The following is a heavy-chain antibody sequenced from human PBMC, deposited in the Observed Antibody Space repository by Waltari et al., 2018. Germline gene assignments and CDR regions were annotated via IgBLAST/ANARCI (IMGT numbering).Heavy chain of an antibody. D-gene: IGHD5-12*01. V-gene: IGHV4-39*07. CDR2: IYYSGST. J-gene: IGHJ6*02. CDR1: GGSISSSSYY. CDR3: ARIVATMDYYYYGMDV. Sequence: QLQLQESGPGLVKPSETLSLTCTVSGGSISSSSYYWGWIRQPPGKGLEWIGSIYYSGSTYYNPALKSRVTISVDTSKNQFSLKLSSVTAADTAVYYCARIVATMDYYYYGMDVWGQGTTVTVSS.